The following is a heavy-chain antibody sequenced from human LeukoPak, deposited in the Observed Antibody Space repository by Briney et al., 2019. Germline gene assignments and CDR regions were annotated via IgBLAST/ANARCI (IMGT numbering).Heavy chain of an antibody. CDR1: GFTFSSYA. V-gene: IGHV3-23*01. D-gene: IGHD5-12*01. J-gene: IGHJ4*02. CDR2: ISGGGGVI. CDR3: AKEPRVATIEIFDY. Sequence: PGVSLRLSCAASGFTFSSYAMSWVRQAPGKGLEWVSSISGGGGVIYYADSVKDRFTISRDNSKNTVYLQMNSLRVEDTAVYYCAKEPRVATIEIFDYWGQGTLVTVSS.